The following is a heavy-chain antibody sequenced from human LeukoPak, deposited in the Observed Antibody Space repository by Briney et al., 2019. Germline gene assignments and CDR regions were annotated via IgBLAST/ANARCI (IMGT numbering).Heavy chain of an antibody. V-gene: IGHV3-13*04. CDR1: GFTVSTSD. D-gene: IGHD3-10*01. Sequence: GGSLRLSCAASGFTVSTSDMHWVRQATGKGLEWVSAIGTAGDTYYPGSVKGRFTISRESAKNSLYLQMNSLRAGDTAVYYCARGRGNWFDPWGQGTLVTVSS. CDR3: ARGRGNWFDP. CDR2: IGTAGDT. J-gene: IGHJ5*02.